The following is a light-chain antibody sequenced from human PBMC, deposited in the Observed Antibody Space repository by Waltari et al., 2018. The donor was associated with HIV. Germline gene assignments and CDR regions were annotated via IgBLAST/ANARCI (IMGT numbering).Light chain of an antibody. J-gene: IGLJ3*02. CDR3: QVWDSNNDWV. Sequence: SYVLTQPPSWSLAPVASATLACIRHSLATTGVHWHRQRPGQAPEVVVHDDNDRPSEIHVRMSGSNSVDQATLIIDTVEYDDADVYYCQVWDSNNDWVFGGGTKLTV. CDR2: DDN. V-gene: IGLV3-21*02. CDR1: SLATTG.